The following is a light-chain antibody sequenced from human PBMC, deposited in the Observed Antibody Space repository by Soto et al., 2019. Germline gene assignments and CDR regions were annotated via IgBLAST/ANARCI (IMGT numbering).Light chain of an antibody. CDR2: GAT. Sequence: DIQMTQSPSSLSASIGDRVTITCRASQSISSYLNWYQQKPGKAPMLLIYGATNLQSGVPSRFSGSRSRTDFTLTISSLQPEDFATCFCQQSFSVRSWTFGQGTKVEIK. CDR1: QSISSY. V-gene: IGKV1-39*01. CDR3: QQSFSVRSWT. J-gene: IGKJ1*01.